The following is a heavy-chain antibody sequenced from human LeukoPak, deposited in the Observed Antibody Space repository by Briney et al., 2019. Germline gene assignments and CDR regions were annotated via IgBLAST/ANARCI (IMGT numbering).Heavy chain of an antibody. CDR2: IGNSGSPI. D-gene: IGHD1-26*01. V-gene: IGHV3-48*03. Sequence: GGSLRLSCAASGFTLSSYEMNWVRQAPGKGLEWVSYIGNSGSPIYYADSVKGRFTISGDNARNSLYLQMNSLRAEDTAVYYCVRDPKWAGDYFDYWGQGTLVTVSS. CDR1: GFTLSSYE. J-gene: IGHJ4*02. CDR3: VRDPKWAGDYFDY.